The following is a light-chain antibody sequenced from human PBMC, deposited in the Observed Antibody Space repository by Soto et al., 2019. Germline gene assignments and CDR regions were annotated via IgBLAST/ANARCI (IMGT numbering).Light chain of an antibody. CDR2: AAS. CDR3: QQYGSLPLT. CDR1: QSISSY. V-gene: IGKV1-39*01. J-gene: IGKJ4*01. Sequence: IQMTQSPSTLSPSVGDRGTITCWASQSISSYLNWYQQKPGKAPKLLIYAASSLQSGVPSRFSGSGSGTDFTLTISRLEPEDFAVYYCQQYGSLPLTFGGGTKVDIK.